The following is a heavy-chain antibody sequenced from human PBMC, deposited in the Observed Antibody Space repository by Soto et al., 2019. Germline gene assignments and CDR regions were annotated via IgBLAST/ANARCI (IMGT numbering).Heavy chain of an antibody. Sequence: GGSLRLSCAASGFTFSNAWMNWVRQAPGEGLEWVGRFKSKTYSETAEYAAPVKGRFTISRDDSKSTLYLQLNSLKTEDTAVYYCTTGNQFQLELLCWGQGTLVTVSS. CDR2: FKSKTYSETA. D-gene: IGHD1-1*01. V-gene: IGHV3-15*07. CDR1: GFTFSNAW. CDR3: TTGNQFQLELLC. J-gene: IGHJ4*02.